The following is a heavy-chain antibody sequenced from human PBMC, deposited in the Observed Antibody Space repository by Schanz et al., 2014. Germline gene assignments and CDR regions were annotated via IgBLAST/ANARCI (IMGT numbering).Heavy chain of an antibody. V-gene: IGHV3-21*06. CDR1: GFSFSTYG. CDR3: VRHKKGFGAVSGRATCDY. J-gene: IGHJ4*02. CDR2: IRSSSMYI. Sequence: ASGFSFSTYGMTLVRPAPVKGLEWVSSIRSSSMYIYQSDSMSGRFTISRDNAKNSMYLKVNIMSAEDTGVYYCVRHKKGFGAVSGRATCDYWGLGILVAFST. D-gene: IGHD6-19*01.